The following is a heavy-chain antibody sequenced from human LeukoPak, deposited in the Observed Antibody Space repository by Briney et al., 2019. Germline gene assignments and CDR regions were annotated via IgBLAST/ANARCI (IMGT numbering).Heavy chain of an antibody. J-gene: IGHJ4*02. Sequence: GGSLRLSCAASGFTFSSYGMHWVRQAPGKGPEWVAVISYDGSNKYYADSVKGRFTISRDNAKTSLYLQMNSLRAEDTAVYYCARDLSGVTGYTYGRGIDYWGQGTLVTVSS. CDR1: GFTFSSYG. CDR3: ARDLSGVTGYTYGRGIDY. CDR2: ISYDGSNK. V-gene: IGHV3-30*03. D-gene: IGHD5-18*01.